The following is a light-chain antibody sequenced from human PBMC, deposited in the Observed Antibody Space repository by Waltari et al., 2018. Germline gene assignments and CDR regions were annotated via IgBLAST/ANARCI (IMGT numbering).Light chain of an antibody. CDR1: SLRTYF. CDR3: SSRDSSGDRVL. Sequence: SSELTQDPAVSVALGQTVRITCQGDSLRTYFASWYQQKPGHAPLVVIYGKNKRPSGTPDRFSGSTSGNPASLTITGAQAEDEADYYCSSRDSSGDRVLFGGGTKLTVL. V-gene: IGLV3-19*01. CDR2: GKN. J-gene: IGLJ2*01.